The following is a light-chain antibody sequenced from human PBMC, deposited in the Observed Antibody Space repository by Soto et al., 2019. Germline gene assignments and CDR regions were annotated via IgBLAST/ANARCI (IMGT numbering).Light chain of an antibody. CDR2: ADS. CDR3: QQYNNWQT. V-gene: IGKV3D-15*01. J-gene: IGKJ1*01. CDR1: QSVSGY. Sequence: EIVLTQSPATLSLSPGERATLSCRASQSVSGYVGWYQQKPGQAPRLLIYADSSRATGIPDRFSGSGSGTEFTLTISSLQSEDFAVYYCQQYNNWQTFGQGTKVDIK.